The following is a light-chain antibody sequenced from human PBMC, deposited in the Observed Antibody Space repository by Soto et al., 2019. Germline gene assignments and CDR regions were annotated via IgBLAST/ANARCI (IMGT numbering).Light chain of an antibody. V-gene: IGKV3-15*01. CDR2: GTS. CDR1: QSVSGN. Sequence: EIVLTQSPANLSVSPGEGATLSCRASQSVSGNLAWYQQKPGQAPRLLIYGTSTRATSVPARFSGGGSGTDFTLTNSSLQSEDVAIYYCQQYNQWPLYTFGQGTKLEI. CDR3: QQYNQWPLYT. J-gene: IGKJ2*01.